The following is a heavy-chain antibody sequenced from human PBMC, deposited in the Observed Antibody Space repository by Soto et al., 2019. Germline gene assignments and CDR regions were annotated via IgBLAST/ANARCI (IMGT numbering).Heavy chain of an antibody. CDR2: IFHSGNI. CDR3: ARDGYSSGWYSN. CDR1: GGSIRNDY. D-gene: IGHD6-13*01. J-gene: IGHJ4*02. Sequence: QWQLQESGPGLVKPSETLSLTCTVSGGSIRNDYWSWIRQPPGKGLEWIGHIFHSGNINYNPSLKSRVTISVDTSKNQFSLNLSSVTAADTAVYYCARDGYSSGWYSNCGQGTLVTVSS. V-gene: IGHV4-59*01.